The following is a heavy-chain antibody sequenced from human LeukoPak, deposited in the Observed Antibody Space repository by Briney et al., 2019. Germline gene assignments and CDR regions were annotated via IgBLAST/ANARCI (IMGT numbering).Heavy chain of an antibody. CDR2: ISSSSSYI. V-gene: IGHV3-21*01. Sequence: GGSLRLSCAASGFTFSSYSMNWVRQAPGKGLEWVSSISSSSSYIYYADSVKGRFTISRDNAKNSLYLQMNSLRAEDTAVYYCARDPTHYYDSRDGYYYSRGSAFDIWGQGTMVTVSS. J-gene: IGHJ3*02. D-gene: IGHD3-22*01. CDR3: ARDPTHYYDSRDGYYYSRGSAFDI. CDR1: GFTFSSYS.